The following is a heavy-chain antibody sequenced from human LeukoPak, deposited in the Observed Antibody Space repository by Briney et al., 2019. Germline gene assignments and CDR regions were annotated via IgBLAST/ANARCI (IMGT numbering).Heavy chain of an antibody. D-gene: IGHD1-26*01. CDR3: ARLQWENCYYYGMDV. Sequence: PGGSLRLSCAASGFTFSSYWMSWVRQAPGKGLEWVANIKQDGSEKYYVDSVKGRFTISRDNAKNSLYLQMNSLRAEDTAVYYCARLQWENCYYYGMDVWGQGTTVTVSS. CDR2: IKQDGSEK. J-gene: IGHJ6*02. V-gene: IGHV3-7*01. CDR1: GFTFSSYW.